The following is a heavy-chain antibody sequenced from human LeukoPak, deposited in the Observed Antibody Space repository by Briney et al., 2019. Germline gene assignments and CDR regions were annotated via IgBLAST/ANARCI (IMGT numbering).Heavy chain of an antibody. CDR2: FSGSGDST. Sequence: GGPLRLSCAASGFTFSRYAMSWVRQAPGKGLEWVSTFSGSGDSTYYADSVKGRFTISRDNSKNTPYLQMNSLRAEDTAVYYCAKAGSLATPTPYYFDYWGQGTLVTVSS. CDR3: AKAGSLATPTPYYFDY. D-gene: IGHD5-12*01. CDR1: GFTFSRYA. J-gene: IGHJ4*02. V-gene: IGHV3-23*01.